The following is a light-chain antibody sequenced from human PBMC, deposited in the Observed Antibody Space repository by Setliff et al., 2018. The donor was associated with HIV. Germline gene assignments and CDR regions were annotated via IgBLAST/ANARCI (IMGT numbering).Light chain of an antibody. CDR2: EVT. CDR3: SSYTNSNSYV. CDR1: SSDVGGYNY. Sequence: QSALAQPASVSGSPGQSTTMSCTGTSSDVGGYNYVSWYQHHPGKAPKLMIYEVTNRPSGVSSRFSGSKSGNTASLTIFGLQAEDEADYYCSSYTNSNSYVFGTGTKVTVL. J-gene: IGLJ1*01. V-gene: IGLV2-14*01.